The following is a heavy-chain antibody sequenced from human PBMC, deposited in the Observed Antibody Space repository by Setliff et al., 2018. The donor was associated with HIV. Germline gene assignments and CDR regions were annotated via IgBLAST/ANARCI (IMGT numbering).Heavy chain of an antibody. D-gene: IGHD3-3*01. CDR3: ARTITTFGVIGRGGRMDV. CDR1: GGSISSYY. Sequence: SETLSLTCTVSGGSISSYYWSWIRQPPGKRLEWIGHINYSGTTNYNPSLKSRVTISMDTSKNQFSLELSSATAADTALYYCARTITTFGVIGRGGRMDVWGKGTTVTVSS. V-gene: IGHV4-59*12. CDR2: INYSGTT. J-gene: IGHJ6*04.